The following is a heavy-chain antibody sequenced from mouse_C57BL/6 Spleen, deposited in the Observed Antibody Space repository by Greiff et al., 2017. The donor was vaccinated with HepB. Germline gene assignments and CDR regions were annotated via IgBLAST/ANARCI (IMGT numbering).Heavy chain of an antibody. Sequence: VQLKQSGPELVKPGASVKISCKASGYSFTGYYMNWVKQSPEKSLEWIGEINPSTGGTTYNQKFKAKATLTVDKSSSTAYMQLKSLTSEDSAVYYCARSTITTALDYWGQGTTLTVSS. CDR3: ARSTITTALDY. J-gene: IGHJ2*01. V-gene: IGHV1-42*01. D-gene: IGHD1-2*01. CDR1: GYSFTGYY. CDR2: INPSTGGT.